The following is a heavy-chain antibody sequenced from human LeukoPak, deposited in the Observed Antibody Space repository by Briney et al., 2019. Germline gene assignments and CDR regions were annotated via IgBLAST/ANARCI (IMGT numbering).Heavy chain of an antibody. J-gene: IGHJ4*02. V-gene: IGHV3-7*01. CDR2: IKQDGSET. CDR1: RFTLSNYW. CDR3: ARQRGSGCFDY. D-gene: IGHD6-19*01. Sequence: GGSLRLSCAASRFTLSNYWMSWVRQAPGKGLEWVANIKQDGSETYYVDSVKGRFTISRDNAKNSLSLQMNSLRAEDTAVYYCARQRGSGCFDYWGQGTLVTVSS.